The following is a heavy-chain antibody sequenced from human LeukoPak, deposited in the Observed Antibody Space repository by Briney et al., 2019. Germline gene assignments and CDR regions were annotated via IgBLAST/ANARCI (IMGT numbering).Heavy chain of an antibody. D-gene: IGHD3-10*01. Sequence: SETLSLTCTVSGGSISNSYWTWLRQPPGKGLEWIGHIYYSGSTNYNPSLKSRVTISVDTSKNQFSLKLTSVNAADTAVYYCAREGYYGSGSNWFDPWGQGTLVTVSS. CDR2: IYYSGST. J-gene: IGHJ5*02. V-gene: IGHV4-59*01. CDR1: GGSISNSY. CDR3: AREGYYGSGSNWFDP.